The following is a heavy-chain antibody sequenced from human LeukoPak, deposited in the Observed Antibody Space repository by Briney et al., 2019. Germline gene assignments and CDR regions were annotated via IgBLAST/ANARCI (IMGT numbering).Heavy chain of an antibody. CDR1: EYIFTGYY. V-gene: IGHV1-2*06. CDR2: INPNNGAT. CDR3: TRESGSYHGNDY. J-gene: IGHJ4*02. D-gene: IGHD1-26*01. Sequence: ASVKVSCTASEYIFTGYYMHWVRQAPGQGLEWMGRINPNNGATNYAQKFQGRVTITGDTSISTAYMELSSLRSDDTAVYYCTRESGSYHGNDYWGQGTLVTVSS.